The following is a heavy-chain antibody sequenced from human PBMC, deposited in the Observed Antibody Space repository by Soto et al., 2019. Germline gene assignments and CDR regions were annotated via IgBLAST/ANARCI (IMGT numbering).Heavy chain of an antibody. CDR2: IYSVGTT. Sequence: EVQLVESGGGLIQPGGSLRLSCAVSGFTVRANCMSWVRQAPGKGLEWVSVIYSVGTTYYADSVKGRFIISRDISKNTLYLQMNILRAEDTAVYYCHGYGYWGQGTLVTVSS. V-gene: IGHV3-53*01. J-gene: IGHJ4*02. CDR3: HGYGY. CDR1: GFTVRANC. D-gene: IGHD5-12*01.